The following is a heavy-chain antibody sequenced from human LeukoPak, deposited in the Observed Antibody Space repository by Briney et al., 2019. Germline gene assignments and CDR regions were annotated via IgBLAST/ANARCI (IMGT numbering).Heavy chain of an antibody. V-gene: IGHV1-69*04. D-gene: IGHD3-16*02. Sequence: GASVKVSCKASGGTFSSYAISWVRQAPGQGLEWMGRIIPILGIANYAQKFQGRVTITADKSTSTAYMELSSLRSEDAAVYYCAREYDYVWGSYRRWGQGTLVTVSS. CDR1: GGTFSSYA. J-gene: IGHJ4*02. CDR2: IIPILGIA. CDR3: AREYDYVWGSYRR.